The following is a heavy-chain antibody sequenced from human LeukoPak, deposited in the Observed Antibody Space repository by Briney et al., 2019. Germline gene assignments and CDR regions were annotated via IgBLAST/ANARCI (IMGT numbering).Heavy chain of an antibody. CDR1: GGSFSGYY. CDR2: INHSGST. D-gene: IGHD4-17*01. J-gene: IGHJ4*02. V-gene: IGHV4-34*01. CDR3: ARAYGDNDY. Sequence: SETLSLTCAVYGGSFSGYYWSWIRQPPGKGLEWIGEINHSGSTNYNPSLKSRVTISVDTSRNQFSLKLSSVTAADTAVYYCARAYGDNDYWGQGALVTVSS.